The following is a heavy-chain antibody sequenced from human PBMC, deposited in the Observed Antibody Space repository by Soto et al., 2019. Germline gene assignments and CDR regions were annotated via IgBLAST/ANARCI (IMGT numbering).Heavy chain of an antibody. D-gene: IGHD3-22*01. V-gene: IGHV1-2*04. J-gene: IGHJ3*02. Sequence: ASVKVSCKASGYTFTDYYLHWVRQAPGQGLEWMGWINPNSGGTNYAQRFQDCVTMTRDTSISTAYMELSRLRSDDTAVYYCAKGGDYYDSSGYYSVGTFDIWGQGTMVTVSS. CDR2: INPNSGGT. CDR1: GYTFTDYY. CDR3: AKGGDYYDSSGYYSVGTFDI.